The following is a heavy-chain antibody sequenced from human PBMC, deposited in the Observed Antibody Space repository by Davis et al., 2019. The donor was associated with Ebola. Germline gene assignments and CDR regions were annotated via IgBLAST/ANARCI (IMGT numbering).Heavy chain of an antibody. CDR1: EYSFISYD. J-gene: IGHJ5*02. V-gene: IGHV1-8*01. D-gene: IGHD1-14*01. CDR2: MNPNRGNT. CDR3: ARERAGTRFDP. Sequence: ASVNVSCTASEYSFISYDINWVRQATGQGPEWMGWMNPNRGNTYYAQKFQGRVTMTRNTSTNTAYMALSGLTSEDTAVYYCARERAGTRFDPWGQGTLVTVSS.